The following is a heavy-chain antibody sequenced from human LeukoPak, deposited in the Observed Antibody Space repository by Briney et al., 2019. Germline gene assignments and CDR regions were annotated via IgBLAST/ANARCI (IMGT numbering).Heavy chain of an antibody. CDR2: TSDRGDYT. J-gene: IGHJ4*02. V-gene: IGHV3-23*01. Sequence: GGSLRLSRAASGFTFTSYSMSWVRQAPGKGLEWVSGTSDRGDYTYYADSVKGRFTISRDNSKNTLYLQMNSLRAEDTALYFCAKKAQYNGNYPLDYWGQGTLVTVSS. CDR1: GFTFTSYS. D-gene: IGHD1-26*01. CDR3: AKKAQYNGNYPLDY.